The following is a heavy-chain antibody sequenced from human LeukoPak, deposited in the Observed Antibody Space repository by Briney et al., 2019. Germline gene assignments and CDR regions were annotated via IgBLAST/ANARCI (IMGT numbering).Heavy chain of an antibody. CDR1: SGSISTSNYY. CDR2: IFYSGST. CDR3: ARRAPFRRITMIVVVIPRIAPYFDY. Sequence: SETLSLTCTVSSGSISTSNYYWGWVRQPPGKALEWIGNIFYSGSTNYNPSLKSRVTISVDTSKNQFSLKLSSVTAADTAVYYCARRAPFRRITMIVVVIPRIAPYFDYWGQGTLVTVSS. V-gene: IGHV4-39*07. D-gene: IGHD3-22*01. J-gene: IGHJ4*02.